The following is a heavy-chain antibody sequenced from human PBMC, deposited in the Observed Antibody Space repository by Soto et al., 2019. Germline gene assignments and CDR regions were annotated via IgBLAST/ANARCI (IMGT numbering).Heavy chain of an antibody. Sequence: QVQLVQSGAEVKKPGSSVKVSCKASGGTFSSYAISWVRQAPGQGLEWMGGIIPIFGTANYAQKFQGRVTITADESPSTAHMELSSLSSEDTAVYYCARDNSSGWSYYYGMDVWGQGTTVTVSS. CDR1: GGTFSSYA. J-gene: IGHJ6*02. CDR3: ARDNSSGWSYYYGMDV. D-gene: IGHD6-19*01. V-gene: IGHV1-69*12. CDR2: IIPIFGTA.